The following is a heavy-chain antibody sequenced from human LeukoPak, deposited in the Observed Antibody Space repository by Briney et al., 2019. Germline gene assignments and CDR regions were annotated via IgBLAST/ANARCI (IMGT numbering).Heavy chain of an antibody. CDR3: ARDVFPYYGLLPGPNEAFDI. CDR2: IFHTGST. Sequence: LRLSCAASGFTFSDYYMSWIRQAPGKGLEWIGEIFHTGSTNYNPSLKSRVTISVDKSTNLFSLNLTSVSAADTAVYYCARDVFPYYGLLPGPNEAFDIWGQGTRVTVSS. J-gene: IGHJ3*02. D-gene: IGHD3-9*01. V-gene: IGHV4-34*12. CDR1: GFTFSDYY.